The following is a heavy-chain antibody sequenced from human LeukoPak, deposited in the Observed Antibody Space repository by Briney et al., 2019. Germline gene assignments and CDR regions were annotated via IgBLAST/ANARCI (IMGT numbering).Heavy chain of an antibody. V-gene: IGHV3-23*01. D-gene: IGHD1-26*01. J-gene: IGHJ3*02. Sequence: GGSLRLSCAASGFTFSSYAMSWVRQAPGKGLEWVSAISGSGGSTYYADSVKGRFTISRDNSKNTLYLQMNSLRAEDTAVYYCATLGGSYGDSFDIWGQGTMVTVSS. CDR2: ISGSGGST. CDR1: GFTFSSYA. CDR3: ATLGGSYGDSFDI.